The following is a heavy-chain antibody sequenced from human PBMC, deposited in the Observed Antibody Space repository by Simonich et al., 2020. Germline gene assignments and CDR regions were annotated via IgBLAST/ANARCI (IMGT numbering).Heavy chain of an antibody. CDR2: IKHSGST. D-gene: IGHD1-1*01. CDR1: GGSFSGYY. CDR3: ARHLQLGPFDY. Sequence: QVQLQQWGAGLLKPSETLSLTCAVYGGSFSGYYWSWIRQPPGKGLSWIGEIKHSGSTNYNPSLKSRVTISVDTSKNQFSLKLSSVTAADTAVYYCARHLQLGPFDYWGQGTLVTVSS. V-gene: IGHV4-34*01. J-gene: IGHJ4*02.